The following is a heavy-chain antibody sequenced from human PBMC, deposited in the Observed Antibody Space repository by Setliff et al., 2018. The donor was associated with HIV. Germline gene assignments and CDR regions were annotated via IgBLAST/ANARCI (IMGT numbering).Heavy chain of an antibody. Sequence: LSLTCTVSGGSIRSSSSYWGWIRQPPGKGLEWIGIIYYSGSTYYKPSLKSRVTISVDTSKNQFSLKLNSVTAADTAMYYCARVVDADYLDYWDQGTPVTVSS. V-gene: IGHV4-39*01. CDR3: ARVVDADYLDY. D-gene: IGHD2-15*01. J-gene: IGHJ4*02. CDR2: IYYSGST. CDR1: GGSIRSSSSY.